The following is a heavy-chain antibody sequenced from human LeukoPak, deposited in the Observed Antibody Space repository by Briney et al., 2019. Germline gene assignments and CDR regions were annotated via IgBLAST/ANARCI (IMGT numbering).Heavy chain of an antibody. CDR1: GYSISRGYY. Sequence: SETLSLTCGVSGYSISRGYYWAWIRQPPAKALEWIGTIYHTGSTYYTPSLGSRDTISVDTSKNEFSLNLNSVTAADTDVYYCARAGWIITSGIDYWGEGALVTVSS. V-gene: IGHV4-38-2*01. D-gene: IGHD3-10*01. J-gene: IGHJ4*02. CDR3: ARAGWIITSGIDY. CDR2: IYHTGST.